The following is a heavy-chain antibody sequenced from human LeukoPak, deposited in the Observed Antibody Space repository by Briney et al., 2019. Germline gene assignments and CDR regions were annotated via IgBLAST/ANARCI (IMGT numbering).Heavy chain of an antibody. D-gene: IGHD3-3*01. Sequence: GGSLRLSCAASGFTFSSYAMSWARQAPGKGLEWVSAISGSGGSTYYADSVKGRFIISRDNSKNTLYLRMNSLRAEDTAVFYCARELGPPYYDFWSGSGSGWFDPWGQGTLVTVSS. V-gene: IGHV3-23*01. CDR2: ISGSGGST. J-gene: IGHJ5*02. CDR3: ARELGPPYYDFWSGSGSGWFDP. CDR1: GFTFSSYA.